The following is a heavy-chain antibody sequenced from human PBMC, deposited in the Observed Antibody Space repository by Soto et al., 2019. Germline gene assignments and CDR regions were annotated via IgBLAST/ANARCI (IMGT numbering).Heavy chain of an antibody. J-gene: IGHJ6*02. CDR1: TDSFTTCF. CDR3: GRNKSEFVDL. V-gene: IGHV1-46*03. CDR2: ISPSDDST. Sequence: QVHLEQSGAEVRKPGASVRLSCRASTDSFTTCFIHWVRQAPGQGLEWMGMISPSDDSTNYAENFHGRVTMPRATSTETVYMEVTSLSSEDTAVYYCGRNKSEFVDLWGQGTTVFVSS.